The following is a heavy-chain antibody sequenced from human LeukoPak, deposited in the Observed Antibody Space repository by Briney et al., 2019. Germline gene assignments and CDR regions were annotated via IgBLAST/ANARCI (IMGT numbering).Heavy chain of an antibody. CDR1: GGSFSGYY. D-gene: IGHD5-12*01. J-gene: IGHJ6*02. Sequence: SETLSLTCAVYGGSFSGYYWGWIRQPPGKGLEWIGYIYYSGSTNYNPSLKSRVTISVDTSKNQFSLKLSSVTAADTAVYYCARDREMATTYYGMDVWGQGTTVTVSS. CDR2: IYYSGST. V-gene: IGHV4-59*01. CDR3: ARDREMATTYYGMDV.